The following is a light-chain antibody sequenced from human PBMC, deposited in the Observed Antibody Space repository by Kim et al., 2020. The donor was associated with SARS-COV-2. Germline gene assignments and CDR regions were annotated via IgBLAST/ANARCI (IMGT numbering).Light chain of an antibody. CDR2: KAS. CDR1: QSISSW. V-gene: IGKV1-5*03. J-gene: IGKJ2*01. Sequence: DIQMTQSPSTLSASLEDRVTITCRASQSISSWLAWFQQTPGKAPKLLIYKASSLESGVTSRFSGSGSGAEFTLTISSLQPDDFATYYCQQYKSYPYTFGQGTKLEI. CDR3: QQYKSYPYT.